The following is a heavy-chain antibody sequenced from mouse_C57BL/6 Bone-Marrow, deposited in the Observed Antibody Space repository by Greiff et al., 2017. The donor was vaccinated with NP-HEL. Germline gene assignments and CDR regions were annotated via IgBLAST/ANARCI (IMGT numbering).Heavy chain of an antibody. D-gene: IGHD1-1*01. V-gene: IGHV2-9-1*01. CDR2: IWTGGGT. CDR1: GFSLTSYA. Sequence: QVQLQQSGPGLVAPSQSLSITCTVSGFSLTSYAISWVRQPPGKGLEWLGVIWTGGGTNYNSALKSRLSIGKDNSKSQVFLKMNSLQTDDTARYYCARNRYYYGSSFSYYFDYWGQGTTLTVSS. CDR3: ARNRYYYGSSFSYYFDY. J-gene: IGHJ2*01.